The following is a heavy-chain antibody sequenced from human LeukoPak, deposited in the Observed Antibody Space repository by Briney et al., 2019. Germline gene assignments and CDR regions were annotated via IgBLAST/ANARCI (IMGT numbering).Heavy chain of an antibody. Sequence: PSETLSLTCTVSGGSISSYYWSWIRQPPGKGLEWIGYIYYSGSTNYNPSLKSRVTISVDTSKNQFSLKLSSVTAADTAVYSCAREYGHSSGGYGNPGMDAGGKGTTATASS. CDR1: GGSISSYY. CDR3: AREYGHSSGGYGNPGMDA. D-gene: IGHD6-19*01. J-gene: IGHJ6*04. CDR2: IYYSGST. V-gene: IGHV4-59*12.